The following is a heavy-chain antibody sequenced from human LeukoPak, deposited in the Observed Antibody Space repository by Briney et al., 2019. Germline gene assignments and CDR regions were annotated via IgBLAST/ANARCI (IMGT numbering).Heavy chain of an antibody. CDR3: ARGIRATVSN. CDR1: GGSFSGYY. CDR2: INHSGST. V-gene: IGHV4-34*01. Sequence: SETLSLTCAVYGGSFSGYYWSWIRQPPGKGLEWIGEINHSGSTNYNPSLKSRVTISVDTSKNQLSLKLSSVTAADTAVYYCARGIRATVSNWGQGTLVTVSS. J-gene: IGHJ4*02. D-gene: IGHD4-17*01.